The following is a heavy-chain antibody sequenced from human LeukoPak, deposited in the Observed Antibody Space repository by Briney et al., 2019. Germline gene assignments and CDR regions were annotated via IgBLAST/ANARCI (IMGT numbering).Heavy chain of an antibody. J-gene: IGHJ6*02. CDR1: GFTFSSYG. Sequence: GGSLRLSCAASGFTFSSYGMHWVRQAPGKGLEWVAVISYDGSNKYYADSVKGRFTISRDNSKYTLYLQMNSLRAEDTAVYYCANPLGSSWYYYGMDVWGQGTTVTVSS. CDR2: ISYDGSNK. V-gene: IGHV3-30*18. D-gene: IGHD6-13*01. CDR3: ANPLGSSWYYYGMDV.